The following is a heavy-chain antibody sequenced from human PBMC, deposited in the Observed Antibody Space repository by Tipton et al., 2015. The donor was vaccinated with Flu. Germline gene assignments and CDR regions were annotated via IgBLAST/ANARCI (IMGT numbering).Heavy chain of an antibody. J-gene: IGHJ5*02. V-gene: IGHV6-1*01. CDR1: GDSVSSNVAT. Sequence: LVKPTQTLSLTCVISGDSVSSNVATWNWIRQSPSRGLEWLGKTYQRSMWHHIYAVSLKGRITITPDTSKNQFSLQLNSVTPDDTAVYYCARGSGSGPKDWFDPWGQGTQVTVSA. D-gene: IGHD3-10*01. CDR2: TYQRSMWHH. CDR3: ARGSGSGPKDWFDP.